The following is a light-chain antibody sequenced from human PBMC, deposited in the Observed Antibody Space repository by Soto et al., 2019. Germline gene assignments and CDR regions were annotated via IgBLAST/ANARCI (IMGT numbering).Light chain of an antibody. CDR1: SSDVGGYDY. CDR2: EVS. CDR3: SSYTGSSTLYV. Sequence: QSALTQPASVSGSPGQSITISCTGTSSDVGGYDYVSWYQLHPGKAPKLMVFEVSNRPSGVSNRFSGSKSGNTASLTISGLQAEDEAEYYCSSYTGSSTLYVFGTGTKVTVL. V-gene: IGLV2-14*01. J-gene: IGLJ1*01.